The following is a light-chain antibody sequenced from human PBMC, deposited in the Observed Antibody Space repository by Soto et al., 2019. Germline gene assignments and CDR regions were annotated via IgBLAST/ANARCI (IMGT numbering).Light chain of an antibody. J-gene: IGKJ4*01. CDR2: GAS. CDR3: QQRSAWPLT. CDR1: QSVSSSF. V-gene: IGKV3D-20*02. Sequence: EIVLTQSPGTQSLSPGERATLSCRASQSVSSSFLAWYQQKPGQAPRLLIYGASTRATGIPDRFSGSGSGADFTLTISSLEPEDFAVYYCQQRSAWPLTFGGGTKVDIK.